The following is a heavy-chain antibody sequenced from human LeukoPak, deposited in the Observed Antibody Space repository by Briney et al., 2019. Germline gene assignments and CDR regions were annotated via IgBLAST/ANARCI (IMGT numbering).Heavy chain of an antibody. CDR2: ISGSGGST. CDR1: GFTFSSYA. V-gene: IGHV3-23*01. D-gene: IGHD1-26*01. Sequence: GGSLRLSCAASGFTFSSYAMSWVRQAPGKGLEWVSVISGSGGSTYYADSVKGRFTISRDNSKNTLYLQMNSLRAEDTAVYSCAKIGSYLGSFDYWGQGTLVTVSS. CDR3: AKIGSYLGSFDY. J-gene: IGHJ4*02.